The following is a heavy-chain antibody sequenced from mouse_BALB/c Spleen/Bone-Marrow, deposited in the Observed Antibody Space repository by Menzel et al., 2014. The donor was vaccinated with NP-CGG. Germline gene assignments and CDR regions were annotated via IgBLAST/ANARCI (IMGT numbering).Heavy chain of an antibody. J-gene: IGHJ4*01. V-gene: IGHV1S22*01. CDR3: TRRGGNYGAMDY. CDR2: IYPGSGST. CDR1: GYTFXSYW. Sequence: LQQSGSELVRPGASVKLSCKASGYTFXSYWMHWVKQRPGQGLGWIGNIYPGSGSTNYDEKFKSKATLTVDTSSSTAYMQLSSLTSEDSAVYYCTRRGGNYGAMDYWGQGTSVTVSS. D-gene: IGHD2-1*01.